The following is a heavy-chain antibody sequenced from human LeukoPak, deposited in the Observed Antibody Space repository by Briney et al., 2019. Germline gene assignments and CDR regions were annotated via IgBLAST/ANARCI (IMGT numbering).Heavy chain of an antibody. CDR2: INHSGST. Sequence: PSETLSLTCAVYGGSFSGLYWSWIRQPPGKGLEWIGEINHSGSTNYNPSLKSRVTISVDTSKNQFSLKLSSVTAADTVVYYCARGVNYYDSSGYYYYYYYMDVWGKGTTVTVSS. D-gene: IGHD3-22*01. CDR1: GGSFSGLY. J-gene: IGHJ6*03. V-gene: IGHV4-34*01. CDR3: ARGVNYYDSSGYYYYYYYMDV.